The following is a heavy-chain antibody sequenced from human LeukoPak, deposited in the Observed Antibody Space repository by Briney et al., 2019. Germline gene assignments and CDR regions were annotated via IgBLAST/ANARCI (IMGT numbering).Heavy chain of an antibody. V-gene: IGHV6-1*01. D-gene: IGHD6-13*01. CDR3: VRDGGHRNWYPDY. J-gene: IGHJ4*01. CDR1: GDSVSSTSVA. CDR2: TYYRSKWHN. Sequence: SQTLSLTCAISGDSVSSTSVAWNWIRQSPSRGLEWLGRTYYRSKWHNEYAQSVKSRITINPETSKNQFSLQLDSVIPEDTAVYYCVRDGGHRNWYPDYWGHGTLVTVSS.